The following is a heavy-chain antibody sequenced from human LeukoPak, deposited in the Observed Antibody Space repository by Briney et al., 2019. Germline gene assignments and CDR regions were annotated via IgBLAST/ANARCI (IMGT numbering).Heavy chain of an antibody. V-gene: IGHV3-21*04. J-gene: IGHJ4*02. CDR2: ISSSSSYI. D-gene: IGHD6-19*01. CDR1: GFTFSSYS. CDR3: AKDHLPGIVVADRDY. Sequence: GGSLRLSCAASGFTFSSYSMNWVRQAPGKGLEWVSSISSSSSYIYYADSVKGRFTISRDNSKNTLYLQMNSLRAEDTAVYYCAKDHLPGIVVADRDYWGQGTLVTVSS.